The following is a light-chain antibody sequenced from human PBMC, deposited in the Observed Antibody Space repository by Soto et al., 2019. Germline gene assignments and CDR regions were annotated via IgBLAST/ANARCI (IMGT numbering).Light chain of an antibody. CDR2: GVS. J-gene: IGKJ3*01. CDR3: QQYGSAPFT. CDR1: QSVSSSY. V-gene: IGKV3-20*01. Sequence: DIVLTQSPGTLSLSPGDRATLSCTASQSVSSSYLAWYQQKPGQAPRLLIYGVSSRATGIPDRISGSGSGTDFTLTISRLEPEDFAVYYCQQYGSAPFTFGPGTKVDIK.